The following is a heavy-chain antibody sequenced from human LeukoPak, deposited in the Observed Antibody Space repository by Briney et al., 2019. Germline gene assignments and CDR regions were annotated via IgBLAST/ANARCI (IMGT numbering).Heavy chain of an antibody. J-gene: IGHJ4*02. CDR2: ISYEGRTM. Sequence: GGSLRLSCAASGFTFSSYWMHWVRQAPGKGLEWVAVISYEGRTMYYGDSVKGRFTISRDNSRNTLFLQMNSLSPDDTAVYYCAKEGTAQISTWYDNWGQGTLVTVSS. CDR3: AKEGTAQISTWYDN. CDR1: GFTFSSYW. D-gene: IGHD2-2*01. V-gene: IGHV3-30*18.